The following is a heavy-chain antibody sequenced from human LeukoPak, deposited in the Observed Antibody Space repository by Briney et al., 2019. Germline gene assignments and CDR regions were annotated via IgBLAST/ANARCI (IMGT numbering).Heavy chain of an antibody. D-gene: IGHD2-15*01. CDR3: ARRVVVVVAATYYYYMDV. CDR2: INPNSGGT. V-gene: IGHV1-2*02. J-gene: IGHJ6*03. CDR1: GYTFTGYY. Sequence: ASVKVSCKASGYTFTGYYIHWVRQAPGQGLEWMGWINPNSGGTNYAQKFQGRVTMTRDTSISTAYMELSRLRSDDTAVYYCARRVVVVVAATYYYYMDVWGKGTTVTVSS.